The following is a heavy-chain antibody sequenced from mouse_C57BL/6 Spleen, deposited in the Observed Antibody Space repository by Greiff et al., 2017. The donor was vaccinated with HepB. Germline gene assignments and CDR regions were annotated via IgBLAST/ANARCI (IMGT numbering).Heavy chain of an antibody. Sequence: EVKLMESGGGLVKPGGSLKLSCAASGFTFSDYGMHWVRQAPEKGLEWVAYISSGSSTIYYADTVKGRFTISRDNAKNTLFLQMTSLRSEDTAMYYCARQYGYDYAMDYWGQGTSVTVSS. CDR3: ARQYGYDYAMDY. J-gene: IGHJ4*01. D-gene: IGHD2-2*01. V-gene: IGHV5-17*01. CDR2: ISSGSSTI. CDR1: GFTFSDYG.